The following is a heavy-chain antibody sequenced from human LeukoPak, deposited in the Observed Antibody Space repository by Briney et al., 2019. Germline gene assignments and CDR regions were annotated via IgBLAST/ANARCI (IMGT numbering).Heavy chain of an antibody. J-gene: IGHJ4*02. Sequence: SETLSLTCTVSGCSISNYCWSWIRQPPGKGLEWIGYIYYSGSTNSNPSLKSRVTISVDTSKNQFSRKLSAVTAADTAVYYCARSIYSITYYFDYWGQGTLVTVSS. V-gene: IGHV4-59*08. CDR1: GCSISNYC. CDR2: IYYSGST. CDR3: ARSIYSITYYFDY. D-gene: IGHD3-3*01.